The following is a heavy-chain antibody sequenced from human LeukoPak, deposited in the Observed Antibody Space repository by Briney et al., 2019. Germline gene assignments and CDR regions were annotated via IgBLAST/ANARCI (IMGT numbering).Heavy chain of an antibody. V-gene: IGHV4-34*01. CDR2: INHSGST. CDR3: ARGGRQQLTPYYFDY. D-gene: IGHD6-13*01. CDR1: GGSFSGYY. J-gene: IGHJ4*02. Sequence: SESLSLTCAVYGGSFSGYYWSWIRQPPGKGLEWIGEINHSGSTNYNPSLKSRVTISVDTSKNQFSLKLSSVTAADTAVYYCARGGRQQLTPYYFDYWGQGTLVTVSS.